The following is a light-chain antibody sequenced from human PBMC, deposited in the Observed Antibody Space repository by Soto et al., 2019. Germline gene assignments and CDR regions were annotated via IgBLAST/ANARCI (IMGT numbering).Light chain of an antibody. V-gene: IGKV1-5*01. J-gene: IGKJ1*01. CDR3: QQYNGYSRT. CDR2: DVS. Sequence: IQITQAPSSLTASVGDRVTIPCRASQAIRKDLAWYQQKPGKAPDLLISDVSSLERGVASRFSGSGSGTEFTLTIGSMQPDDFATYYCQQYNGYSRTFGQGTKVDIK. CDR1: QAIRKD.